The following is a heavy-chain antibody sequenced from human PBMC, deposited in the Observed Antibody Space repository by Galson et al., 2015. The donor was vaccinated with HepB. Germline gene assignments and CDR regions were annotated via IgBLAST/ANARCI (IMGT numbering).Heavy chain of an antibody. J-gene: IGHJ5*02. V-gene: IGHV3-21*01. CDR3: AGFMATSCRFDP. CDR2: ISSSSSYI. CDR1: GFTFSSYS. Sequence: SLRLSCAASGFTFSSYSMNWVRQAPGKGLEWVSSISSSSSYIYYADSVKGRFTISRDNSKNSLYLQMNSLRAEDTAVYYCAGFMATSCRFDPWGQGATVTVSS. D-gene: IGHD5-12*01.